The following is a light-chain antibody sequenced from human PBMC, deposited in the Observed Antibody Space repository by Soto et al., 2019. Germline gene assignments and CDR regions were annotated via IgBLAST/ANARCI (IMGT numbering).Light chain of an antibody. CDR1: QSVLYSSNNKNY. V-gene: IGKV4-1*01. CDR2: WAS. J-gene: IGKJ2*01. CDR3: QQYESTPPT. Sequence: DIMMTQSPDSLAVSLGERATINCKSSQSVLYSSNNKNYLAWYQQRPGQPPKLLIYWASTRESGVPDRFSGSGSGTDFPLTITSLQAEDVAVYYCQQYESTPPTFGQGTKLEIK.